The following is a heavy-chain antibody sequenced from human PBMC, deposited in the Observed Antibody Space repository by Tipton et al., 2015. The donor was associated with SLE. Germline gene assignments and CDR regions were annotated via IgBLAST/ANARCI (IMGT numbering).Heavy chain of an antibody. Sequence: GLVKPSETLSLTCTVTGDSISSSNYYWGWIRQPPGKGLQWIGTIFYTGITYYNPSLRSRVTISVDTSKNQFSLKMNSVTAADTAVYYCARRHLVGTTEESSDFWGQGTLVTVSS. V-gene: IGHV4-39*07. CDR3: ARRHLVGTTEESSDF. CDR1: GDSISSSNYY. J-gene: IGHJ4*02. CDR2: IFYTGIT. D-gene: IGHD1-7*01.